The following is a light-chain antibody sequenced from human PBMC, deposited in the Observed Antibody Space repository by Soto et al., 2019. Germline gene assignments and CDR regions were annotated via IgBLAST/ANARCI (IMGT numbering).Light chain of an antibody. CDR1: QSVSSSY. J-gene: IGKJ5*01. V-gene: IGKV3-20*01. CDR3: QQYVSSPIT. CDR2: GAS. Sequence: EIVLTQSPGTLSLSPGERATLSCRASQSVSSSYLAWYQQKPGQAPRLLIYGASSRATGIPDRFSGSGSGTDFTLTISRLEPEDFAVYYCQQYVSSPITFGSGTRLEIK.